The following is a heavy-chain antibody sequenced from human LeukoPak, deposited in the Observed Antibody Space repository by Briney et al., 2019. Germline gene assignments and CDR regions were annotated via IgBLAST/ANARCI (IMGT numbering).Heavy chain of an antibody. Sequence: HPGGSLRLSCAAPGFSFSGSAIHWVRQASGKGLEWLGRIRSKSNSYATAYAASVNGRFTISRDDSKSTAYLQMDSLKAEDTAVYYCTGSSKRYCSGEKCHSDYYYYGMDIWGKGTTVTVFS. V-gene: IGHV3-73*01. D-gene: IGHD2-15*01. CDR3: TGSSKRYCSGEKCHSDYYYYGMDI. CDR2: IRSKSNSYAT. J-gene: IGHJ6*04. CDR1: GFSFSGSA.